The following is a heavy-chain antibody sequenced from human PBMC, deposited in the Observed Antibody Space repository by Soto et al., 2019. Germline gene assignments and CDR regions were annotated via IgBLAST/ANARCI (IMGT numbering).Heavy chain of an antibody. CDR2: INHSGST. D-gene: IGHD3-16*02. CDR1: GGSFSGYY. CDR3: ARGLYDYVWGSYRLNWFDP. V-gene: IGHV4-34*01. Sequence: QVQLQQWGAGLLKPSETLSLTCAVYGGSFSGYYWSWIRQPPGKGLEWIGEINHSGSTNYNPSLKSRVTIAVDTSKYQFYLKLSSVTAADTAVYYCARGLYDYVWGSYRLNWFDPWGQGTLVTVSS. J-gene: IGHJ5*02.